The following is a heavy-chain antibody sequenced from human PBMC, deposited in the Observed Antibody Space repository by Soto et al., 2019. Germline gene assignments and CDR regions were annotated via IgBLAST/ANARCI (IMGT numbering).Heavy chain of an antibody. Sequence: SVKVSCKASGGTFSSYTISWVRQAPGQGLEWMGRIIPILGIANYAQKFQGRVTITADKSTSTAYMELSSLRSEDTAVYYCATDIVVVPAAIGYDYWGQGTLVTVSS. D-gene: IGHD2-2*02. CDR3: ATDIVVVPAAIGYDY. CDR1: GGTFSSYT. CDR2: IIPILGIA. J-gene: IGHJ4*02. V-gene: IGHV1-69*04.